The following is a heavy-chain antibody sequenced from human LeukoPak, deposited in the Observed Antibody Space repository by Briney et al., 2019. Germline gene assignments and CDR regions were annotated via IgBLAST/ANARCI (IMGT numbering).Heavy chain of an antibody. D-gene: IGHD3-10*01. V-gene: IGHV4-39*07. CDR2: IYYSGST. J-gene: IGHJ6*02. CDR3: ARGMVRGVIILRYYGMDV. Sequence: SETLSLTCTVSGGSISSSSYYWGWIRQPPGKGLEWIGSIYYSGSTYYNPSLKSRVTISVDTYKNQFSLKLSSVPAADPAVYYCARGMVRGVIILRYYGMDVWGQGTTVTVSS. CDR1: GGSISSSSYY.